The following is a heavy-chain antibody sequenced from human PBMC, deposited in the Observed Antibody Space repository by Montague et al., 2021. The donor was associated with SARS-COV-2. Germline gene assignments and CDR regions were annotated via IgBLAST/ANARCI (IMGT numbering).Heavy chain of an antibody. CDR1: GGSISSYY. D-gene: IGHD2-15*01. J-gene: IGHJ5*02. Sequence: SETLSLTCTVSGGSISSYYWSWIRQPPGKGLEWIGYIYYSGSTNYNPSLKSRVTISVDTSKNQFSLKLSSVTAADTAVYYCARRALGYCSGGSCEEGFDPWGQGTLVTVPS. V-gene: IGHV4-59*08. CDR2: IYYSGST. CDR3: ARRALGYCSGGSCEEGFDP.